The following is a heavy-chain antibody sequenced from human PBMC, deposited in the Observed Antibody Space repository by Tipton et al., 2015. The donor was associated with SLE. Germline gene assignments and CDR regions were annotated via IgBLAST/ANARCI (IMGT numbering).Heavy chain of an antibody. CDR3: ARGQTRRWDYN. V-gene: IGHV4-61*09. Sequence: TLSLTCTVSGVSITTGSYHWAWFRPPAGQGPDWIGHLYTMGATAHNPSLKSRVTISTDTSKNPFFLKLNSVTGAGTGVCYCARGQTRRWDYNWGLGPLVAVSS. J-gene: IGHJ4*02. CDR1: GVSITTGSYH. CDR2: LYTMGAT. D-gene: IGHD1-26*01.